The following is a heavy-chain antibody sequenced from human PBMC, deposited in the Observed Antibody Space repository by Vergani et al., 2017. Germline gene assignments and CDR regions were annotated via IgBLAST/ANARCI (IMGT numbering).Heavy chain of an antibody. CDR3: ARESSSWYLGFDP. Sequence: QVQLQESGPGLVKPSQTLSLTCTVSGGSISSGSYYWGWIRQPPGKGLEWIGSIYYSGSTYYNPSLKSRVTISVDTSKNQFSLKLSSVTAADTAVYYCARESSSWYLGFDPWGQGTLVTVSS. CDR2: IYYSGST. V-gene: IGHV4-39*07. D-gene: IGHD6-13*01. CDR1: GGSISSGSYY. J-gene: IGHJ5*02.